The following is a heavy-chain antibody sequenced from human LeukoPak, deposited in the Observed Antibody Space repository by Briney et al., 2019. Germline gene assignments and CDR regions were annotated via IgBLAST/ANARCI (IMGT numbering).Heavy chain of an antibody. CDR2: IRSKANSYAT. D-gene: IGHD3-16*01. J-gene: IGHJ3*02. Sequence: GGSLRLSCAASGFTFSGSAMHWVRQASGKGLEWVGRIRSKANSYATAYAASVKGRFTISRDDSKNTAYLQMNSLKTEDTAVYYCARGGPTFGGVMNAFDIWGQGTMVTVSS. V-gene: IGHV3-73*01. CDR1: GFTFSGSA. CDR3: ARGGPTFGGVMNAFDI.